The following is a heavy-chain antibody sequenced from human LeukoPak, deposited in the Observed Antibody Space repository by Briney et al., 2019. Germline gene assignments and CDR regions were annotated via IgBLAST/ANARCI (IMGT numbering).Heavy chain of an antibody. D-gene: IGHD5-12*01. V-gene: IGHV3-13*01. CDR1: GFTFSSYD. Sequence: PGGSLRLSCAASGFTFSSYDMHWVRQATGKGLEWFSAIGTAGDTYYPGSVKGRFTISRENAKNSLYLQMNSLRAGDTAVYYCARVRKYSGYYSWYFDLWGRGTLVTVSS. CDR3: ARVRKYSGYYSWYFDL. J-gene: IGHJ2*01. CDR2: IGTAGDT.